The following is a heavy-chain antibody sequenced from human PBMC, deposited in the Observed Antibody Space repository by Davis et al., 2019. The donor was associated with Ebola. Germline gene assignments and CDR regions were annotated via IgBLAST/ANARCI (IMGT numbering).Heavy chain of an antibody. D-gene: IGHD3-22*01. J-gene: IGHJ4*02. CDR2: IYSGGAT. CDR1: GFTVSSNY. Sequence: PGGSLRLSCAASGFTVSSNYMSWVRQAPGKGLDWVSIIYSGGATYYADSVKGRFTISRDNSKSTLYLQMNNLRAEDTAVYYCARVRSGYPYYFDYWGQGTLVTVSS. CDR3: ARVRSGYPYYFDY. V-gene: IGHV3-53*01.